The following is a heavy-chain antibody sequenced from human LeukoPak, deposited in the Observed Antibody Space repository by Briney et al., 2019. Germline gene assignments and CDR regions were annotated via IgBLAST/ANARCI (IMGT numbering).Heavy chain of an antibody. CDR1: GFTFSSYG. D-gene: IGHD5-24*01. CDR3: ARQRDGYNPGYFDY. CDR2: IWYDGSNK. Sequence: GGSLRLSCAASGFTFSSYGMHWVRQAPGKGLEWVAVIWYDGSNKYYADSVKGRFTISRDNSKNTLYLQMNSLRAEDTAVYYCARQRDGYNPGYFDYWGQGTLVTVSS. J-gene: IGHJ4*02. V-gene: IGHV3-33*01.